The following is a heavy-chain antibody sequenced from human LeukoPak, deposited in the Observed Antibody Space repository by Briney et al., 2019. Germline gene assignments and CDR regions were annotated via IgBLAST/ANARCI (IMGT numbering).Heavy chain of an antibody. CDR1: GDTFNDYT. V-gene: IGHV1-69*04. CDR2: IMPFLDVA. D-gene: IGHD2-15*01. CDR3: ARDHCSGRSCHGGH. Sequence: ASVKVSCKASGDTFNDYTFSWMRQAPGQGLEWMGRIMPFLDVANYAPKFQGRVTLTADKSTSTAYMELSDLKSEDTAVYYCARDHCSGRSCHGGHWGQGTLVTVSS. J-gene: IGHJ4*02.